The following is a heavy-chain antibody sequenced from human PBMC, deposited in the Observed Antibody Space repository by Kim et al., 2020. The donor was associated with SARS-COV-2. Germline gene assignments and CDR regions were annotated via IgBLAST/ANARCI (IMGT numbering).Heavy chain of an antibody. J-gene: IGHJ6*02. CDR1: GCTFSSYA. V-gene: IGHV1-69*13. D-gene: IGHD3-3*01. CDR2: IIPIFGTA. CDR3: ARTGYYEFAKYYYYYYGMDD. Sequence: SVKVSCKASGCTFSSYAIRWVRQAPGQGLEWMGWIIPIFGTANYAQKFQGRVTITADESTSTAYMELSSLRSEDTAVYYCARTGYYEFAKYYYYYYGMDDWGQGTTVTVSS.